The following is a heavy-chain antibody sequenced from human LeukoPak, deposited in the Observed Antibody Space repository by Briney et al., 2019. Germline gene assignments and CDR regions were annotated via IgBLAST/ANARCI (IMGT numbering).Heavy chain of an antibody. J-gene: IGHJ6*03. CDR2: MNPNSGNT. D-gene: IGHD6-13*01. CDR3: ARVSSWYGLVGPNYYYYYMDV. V-gene: IGHV1-8*02. Sequence: ASVKVSCKASGYTFTSYGISWVRQAPGQGLEWMGWMNPNSGNTGYAQKFQGRVTMTRNTSISTAYMELSSLRSEDTAVYYCARVSSWYGLVGPNYYYYYMDVWGKGTTVTISS. CDR1: GYTFTSYG.